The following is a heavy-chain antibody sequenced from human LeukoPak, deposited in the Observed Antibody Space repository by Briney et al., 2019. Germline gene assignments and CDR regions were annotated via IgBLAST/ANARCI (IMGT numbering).Heavy chain of an antibody. CDR2: TYYRSKWYN. Sequence: SQTLSLTCAISGDSVSSNSAAWNWIRQSPSRGLEWLGRTYYRSKWYNEYAVSVKSRIIINPDTSKNQFSLQLNSVTPEDTAVYYCAKGEKYSERVFDCWGQGTLVTVSS. J-gene: IGHJ4*02. CDR1: GDSVSSNSAA. CDR3: AKGEKYSERVFDC. D-gene: IGHD1-26*01. V-gene: IGHV6-1*01.